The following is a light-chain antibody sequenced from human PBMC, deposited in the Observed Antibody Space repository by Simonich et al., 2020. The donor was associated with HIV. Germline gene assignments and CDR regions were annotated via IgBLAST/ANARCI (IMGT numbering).Light chain of an antibody. CDR3: MQALQTPFT. CDR2: LGS. V-gene: IGKV2-28*01. Sequence: DIVMSQSPLSLPVTPGEPASISCRSSQSLLEINGYNYLDWYLQKPGQSPQLLIYLGSNRAAGVPDRFSGSGSGTDLTLKISRVEAEDVGIYYCMQALQTPFTFGPGTKVDIK. CDR1: QSLLEINGYNY. J-gene: IGKJ3*01.